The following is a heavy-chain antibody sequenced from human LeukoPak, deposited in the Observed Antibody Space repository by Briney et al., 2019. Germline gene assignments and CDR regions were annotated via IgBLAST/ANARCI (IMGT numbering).Heavy chain of an antibody. CDR1: GGSISSSSYY. CDR3: ARHSSSRDGYNFHY. CDR2: IYYSGST. J-gene: IGHJ4*02. V-gene: IGHV4-39*01. Sequence: SETLSLTCTVSGGSISSSSYYWGWIRQPPGKGLEWIGSIYYSGSTYYNPSLKSRVTISVDTSKNQFSLKLSSVTAADTAVHYCARHSSSRDGYNFHYWGQGTLVTVSS. D-gene: IGHD5-24*01.